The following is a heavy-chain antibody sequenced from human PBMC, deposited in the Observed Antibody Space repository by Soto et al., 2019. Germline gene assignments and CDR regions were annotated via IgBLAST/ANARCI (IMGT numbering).Heavy chain of an antibody. CDR3: SRVSSGWTNWFDP. Sequence: SETLSLTCAVSGGSISSSNWWSWVRQPPGKGLEWIGEIYHSGRTNYNPSLRRRATISVDKSKNQFSLKLSSVTAADTAVYYCSRVSSGWTNWFDPWGQGILVTVSS. CDR1: GGSISSSNW. V-gene: IGHV4-4*02. J-gene: IGHJ5*02. CDR2: IYHSGRT. D-gene: IGHD6-19*01.